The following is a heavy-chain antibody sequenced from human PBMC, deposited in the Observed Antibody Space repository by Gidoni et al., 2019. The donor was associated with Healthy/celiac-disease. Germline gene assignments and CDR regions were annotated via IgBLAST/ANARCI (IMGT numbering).Heavy chain of an antibody. D-gene: IGHD3-22*01. CDR1: GFTFRSYA. CDR3: ANSPVLVVVTWFDP. CDR2: ISGSGGST. J-gene: IGHJ5*02. V-gene: IGHV3-23*01. Sequence: EVRLLESGGGLVQPGGSLRLSCAASGFTFRSYAMCWVRQAPGKGLEWVSAISGSGGSTYYADSVKGRFTICSDNSKNTLYLQMNSLRAEDTAVYYCANSPVLVVVTWFDPWGQGTLVTVSS.